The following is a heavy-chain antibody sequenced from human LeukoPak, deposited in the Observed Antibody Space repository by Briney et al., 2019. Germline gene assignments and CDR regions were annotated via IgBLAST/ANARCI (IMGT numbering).Heavy chain of an antibody. V-gene: IGHV4-59*08. Sequence: SETLSLTCTVSGGSISSYYWSWIRQPPGKGLEWIGYIYYSGSTNYNPSLKSRVTISVDTSKNQFSLKLSSVTAADTAVYYCARHMSIAAITSLDYWGQGTLVTVSS. CDR1: GGSISSYY. CDR3: ARHMSIAAITSLDY. D-gene: IGHD6-6*01. J-gene: IGHJ4*02. CDR2: IYYSGST.